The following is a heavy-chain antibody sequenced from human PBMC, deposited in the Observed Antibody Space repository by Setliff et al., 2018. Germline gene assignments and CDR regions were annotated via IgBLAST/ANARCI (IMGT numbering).Heavy chain of an antibody. CDR1: GYTFTSYD. CDR3: ARLYYDYVWGSYRLYYYYGMDV. V-gene: IGHV1-8*02. CDR2: MNPNSGNT. J-gene: IGHJ6*02. Sequence: ASVKVSCKASGYTFTSYDINWVRQATGQGLEWMGWMNPNSGNTGYAQKFQGRVIITRNTSISTAYMELSSLRSEDTAVYYCARLYYDYVWGSYRLYYYYGMDVWGQGTTVTVSS. D-gene: IGHD3-16*02.